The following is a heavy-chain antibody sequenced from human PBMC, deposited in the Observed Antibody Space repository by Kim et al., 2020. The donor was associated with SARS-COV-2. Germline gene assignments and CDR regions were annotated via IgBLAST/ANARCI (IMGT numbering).Heavy chain of an antibody. CDR2: IYYSGST. CDR1: GGSISSSSYY. D-gene: IGHD6-19*01. Sequence: SETLSLTCTVSGGSISSSSYYWGWIRQPPGKGLEWIGSIYYSGSTYYNPSLKSRVTISVDTSKNQFSLKLSSVTAADTAVYYCARHVNPVAGQNWFDPWGQGTLVTVSS. V-gene: IGHV4-39*01. CDR3: ARHVNPVAGQNWFDP. J-gene: IGHJ5*02.